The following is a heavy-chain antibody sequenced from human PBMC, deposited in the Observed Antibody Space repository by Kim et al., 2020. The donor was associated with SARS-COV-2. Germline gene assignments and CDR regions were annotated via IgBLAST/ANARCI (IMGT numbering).Heavy chain of an antibody. V-gene: IGHV1-69*13. D-gene: IGHD5-18*01. CDR2: IIPIFGTA. J-gene: IGHJ4*02. CDR3: ARDQGGNTADWYFDY. CDR1: GGTFSSYA. Sequence: SVKVSCKASGGTFSSYAISWVRQAPGQGLEWMGGIIPIFGTANYAQKFQGRVTITADESTSTAYMELSSLRSEDTAVYYCARDQGGNTADWYFDYWGQGTLVTVSS.